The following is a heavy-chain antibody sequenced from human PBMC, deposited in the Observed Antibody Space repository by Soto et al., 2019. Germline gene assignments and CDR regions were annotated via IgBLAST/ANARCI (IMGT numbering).Heavy chain of an antibody. J-gene: IGHJ4*02. D-gene: IGHD3-10*01. CDR3: ARHDGGGDIMN. V-gene: IGHV3-33*01. Sequence: WGSLRLSCASSGFAFSGYGMQLVSQAPGKGLEWVALIWFDGSKTYHADSVKGQVTISADKSISTAYLQWSSLKASDTAMYYCARHDGGGDIMNWGQGTLVTVS. CDR2: IWFDGSKT. CDR1: GFAFSGYG.